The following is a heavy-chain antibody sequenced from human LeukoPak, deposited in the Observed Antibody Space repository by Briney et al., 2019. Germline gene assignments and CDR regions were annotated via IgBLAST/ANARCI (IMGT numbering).Heavy chain of an antibody. CDR2: INHSGST. D-gene: IGHD3-22*01. CDR3: ANTGSSGYYYFDC. CDR1: GGSFSDSY. Sequence: SETLSLTCAVYGGSFSDSYLSWIRQPPGKGLEWIGEINHSGSTNYNPSLKSRVTISVDTSKNQFSLKLSSVTAADTAVYYCANTGSSGYYYFDCWGQGTLVTVSS. J-gene: IGHJ4*02. V-gene: IGHV4-34*01.